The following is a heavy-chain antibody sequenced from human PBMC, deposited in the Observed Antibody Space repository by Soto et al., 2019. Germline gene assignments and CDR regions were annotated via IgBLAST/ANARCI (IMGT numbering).Heavy chain of an antibody. CDR3: ARVPYDYDSSGSPLGAFAI. Sequence: EVQLVESGGGLIQPGGSLRLSCAASGFTVSSNYMSWVRQAPGKGLEWVSVIYSGGSTYYADSVKGRFTISRDNSKNTVYLHMNCLSAEDTAVYYCARVPYDYDSSGSPLGAFAIWGQGTMVTVSS. D-gene: IGHD3-22*01. V-gene: IGHV3-53*01. CDR2: IYSGGST. J-gene: IGHJ3*02. CDR1: GFTVSSNY.